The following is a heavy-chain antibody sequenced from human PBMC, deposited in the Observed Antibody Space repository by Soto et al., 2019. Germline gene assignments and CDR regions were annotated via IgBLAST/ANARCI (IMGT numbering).Heavy chain of an antibody. D-gene: IGHD3-22*01. CDR2: IIPIFGTA. Sequence: QVQLVQSGAEVKKPGSSVKVSCKASGDTFSSYAISWVRQAPGQGLEWMGGIIPIFGTANYAQKFQGRVTINADESTSTAYMELSSLRSEDTAVYYCARDGSGYRSRASPMDVWGQGTKVTVSS. CDR3: ARDGSGYRSRASPMDV. V-gene: IGHV1-69*01. CDR1: GDTFSSYA. J-gene: IGHJ6*02.